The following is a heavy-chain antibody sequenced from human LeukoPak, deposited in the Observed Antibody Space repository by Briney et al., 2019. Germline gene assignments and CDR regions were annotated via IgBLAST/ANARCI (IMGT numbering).Heavy chain of an antibody. CDR3: ARDPGDDYFDF. CDR2: IYYTGST. V-gene: IGHV4-39*07. CDR1: GGSISSSNYY. J-gene: IGHJ4*02. D-gene: IGHD3-16*01. Sequence: SETLSLTCAVSGGSISSSNYYWGWIRQPPGKGLEWIGTIYYTGSTYYSPSLKSRVTISIDTSRNQFSLRLSSVTAADTAVYYCARDPGDDYFDFWGQGTLVTVSS.